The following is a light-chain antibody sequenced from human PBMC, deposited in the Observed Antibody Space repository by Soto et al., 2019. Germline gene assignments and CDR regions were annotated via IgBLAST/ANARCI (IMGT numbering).Light chain of an antibody. CDR3: QSYDSSLSVL. Sequence: QSVLTQPPSVSGAPGQRVTISCTGSSSNIGAAYEVNWYQQLPGRAPKLLIYGNSYGPSGVPNRFSGSKSGTSASLAITGLQAEDEGEYYCQSYDSSLSVLFGTGTKVTVL. J-gene: IGLJ1*01. CDR1: SSNIGAAYE. V-gene: IGLV1-40*01. CDR2: GNS.